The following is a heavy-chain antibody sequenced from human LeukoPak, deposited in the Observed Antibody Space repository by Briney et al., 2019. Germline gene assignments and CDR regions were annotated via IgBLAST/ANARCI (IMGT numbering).Heavy chain of an antibody. D-gene: IGHD6-19*01. Sequence: ASVKVSCKASGYTFTSYGISWVRQAPGQGLEWMGWISAYNGNTNYAQKHQGRVTMTTDTTTSTAYMELRSLRSDDTAVYYCARDRVDSSGFIAQVGYWGQGTLVTVSS. J-gene: IGHJ4*02. CDR3: ARDRVDSSGFIAQVGY. CDR1: GYTFTSYG. V-gene: IGHV1-18*01. CDR2: ISAYNGNT.